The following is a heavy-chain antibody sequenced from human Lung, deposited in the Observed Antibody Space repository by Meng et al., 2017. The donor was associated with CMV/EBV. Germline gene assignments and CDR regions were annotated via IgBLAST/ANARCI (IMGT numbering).Heavy chain of an antibody. CDR2: IKVDGSAT. V-gene: IGHV3-7*01. Sequence: EXLKISCAGSGFTFSRYWMSWVRQAPGKGLEWVGKIKVDGSATYYVESVKGRFTISRDNAKNSLFLQMNSLRAEDTAVYYCAKDWDYWGQGTLVTVSS. J-gene: IGHJ4*02. CDR3: AKDWDY. CDR1: GFTFSRYW.